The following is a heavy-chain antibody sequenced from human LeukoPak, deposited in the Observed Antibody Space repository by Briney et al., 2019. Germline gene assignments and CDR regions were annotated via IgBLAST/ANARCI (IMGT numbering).Heavy chain of an antibody. D-gene: IGHD4-17*01. CDR1: GFTFSSHW. J-gene: IGHJ4*02. V-gene: IGHV3-7*01. CDR3: ARDTDGPDY. Sequence: GGSLRLSCAASGFTFSSHWMSWVRQAPGKGLEWVANMKQDGSEQYYADSEKGRFTISRDNAQNSLYLQMNSLRVEDTAVYYCARDTDGPDYWGQGTLVTVSS. CDR2: MKQDGSEQ.